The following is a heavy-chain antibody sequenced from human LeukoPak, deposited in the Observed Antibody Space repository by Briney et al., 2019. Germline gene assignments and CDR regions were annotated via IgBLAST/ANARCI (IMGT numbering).Heavy chain of an antibody. CDR3: ATSHDVKTAPYDL. Sequence: SETLSLTCTVSGFSISSGHYWGWVRQPPGAGLEWIGSVYQSGTTYYNPSLKSRVTMSVDTSKNQLSMELRFLTAADTAVYYCATSHDVKTAPYDLWGQGTLVTVSS. V-gene: IGHV4-38-2*02. D-gene: IGHD2-21*01. CDR2: VYQSGTT. J-gene: IGHJ5*02. CDR1: GFSISSGHY.